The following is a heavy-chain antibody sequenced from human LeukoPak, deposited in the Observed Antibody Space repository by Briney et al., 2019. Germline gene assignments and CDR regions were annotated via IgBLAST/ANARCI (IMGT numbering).Heavy chain of an antibody. CDR3: ARDPYYDFWSGYLTSAYYYGMDV. D-gene: IGHD3-3*01. J-gene: IGHJ6*02. CDR2: ISSSSSTI. CDR1: GFTFSSYS. V-gene: IGHV3-48*02. Sequence: GGSLRLSCAASGFTFSSYSMNWVRQAPGKGLEWVSYISSSSSTIYYADSVKGRSTISRDNAKNSLYLQMNSLRDEDTAVYYCARDPYYDFWSGYLTSAYYYGMDVWGQGTTVTVSS.